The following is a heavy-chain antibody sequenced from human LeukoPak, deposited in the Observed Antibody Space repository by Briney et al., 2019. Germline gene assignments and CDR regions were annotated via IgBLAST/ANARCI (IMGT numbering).Heavy chain of an antibody. Sequence: GGSLRLSCAAPGFTLSSYAMHWVRQAPGKGLEWVAVISYDGSNKYYADSVKGRFTISRDDSMNTLYLQMSRLRAEDTAVYYCARDTDTSGYYPDDYWGQGTLVTVSS. CDR3: ARDTDTSGYYPDDY. J-gene: IGHJ4*02. CDR2: ISYDGSNK. D-gene: IGHD3-22*01. V-gene: IGHV3-30-3*01. CDR1: GFTLSSYA.